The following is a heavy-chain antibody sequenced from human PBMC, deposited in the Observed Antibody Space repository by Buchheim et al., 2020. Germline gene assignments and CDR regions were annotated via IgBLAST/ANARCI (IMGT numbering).Heavy chain of an antibody. CDR3: ARDRYYDSSGYLDY. CDR2: ISYDGSNK. CDR1: GFTFSSYA. J-gene: IGHJ4*02. Sequence: QVQLVESGGGVVQPGRSLRLSCAASGFTFSSYAMHWVRQAPGKGLEWVAVISYDGSNKYYADSVKGRFTISRDNSTNTLYLQMNSLRAEDTAVYYCARDRYYDSSGYLDYWGQGTL. D-gene: IGHD3-22*01. V-gene: IGHV3-30*04.